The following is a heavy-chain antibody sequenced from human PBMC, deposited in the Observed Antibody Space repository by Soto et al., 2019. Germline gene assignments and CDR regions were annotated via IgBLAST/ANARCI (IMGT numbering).Heavy chain of an antibody. CDR3: AKGFDYGDTKHIDR. CDR2: ITNTGFTT. V-gene: IGHV3-23*01. CDR1: GFGFSTHA. Sequence: EVQLLESGGALVQPGGSLRLSCAASGFGFSTHALSWVRQAPGKGLEWLSSITNTGFTTHYADSVKGRFTISRENSRNTLQLKMNNLRVDDTAVYYCAKGFDYGDTKHIDRWGQGTLVTVSS. J-gene: IGHJ5*02. D-gene: IGHD4-17*01.